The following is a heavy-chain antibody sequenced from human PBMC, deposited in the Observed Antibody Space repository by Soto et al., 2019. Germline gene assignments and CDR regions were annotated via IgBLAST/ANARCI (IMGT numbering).Heavy chain of an antibody. CDR1: GFTFSSYS. CDR2: ISSSSSYI. J-gene: IGHJ4*02. Sequence: EVQLVESGGGLVKPGGSLRLSCAASGFTFSSYSMNWVRQAPGKGLEWVSSISSSSSYIYYADSVKGRFTISRDNAKNSRYRQMNSLRAEDTAVYYCARDSRIVATFAVDYWGQGTLVTVSS. V-gene: IGHV3-21*01. D-gene: IGHD5-12*01. CDR3: ARDSRIVATFAVDY.